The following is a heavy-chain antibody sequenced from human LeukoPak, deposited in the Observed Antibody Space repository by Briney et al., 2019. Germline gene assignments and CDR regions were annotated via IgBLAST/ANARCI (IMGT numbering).Heavy chain of an antibody. CDR1: GFTFSSYS. CDR3: ARLDSGSYPFDY. Sequence: GGSLRLSCAASGFTFSSYSMNWVRQAPGKGLEWVSSISSSSSYIYYADSVKGRFTISRDNAKNSLYLQMNSLRAEDTAVYYCARLDSGSYPFDYWGQGTLVTVSS. J-gene: IGHJ4*02. V-gene: IGHV3-21*01. D-gene: IGHD1-26*01. CDR2: ISSSSSYI.